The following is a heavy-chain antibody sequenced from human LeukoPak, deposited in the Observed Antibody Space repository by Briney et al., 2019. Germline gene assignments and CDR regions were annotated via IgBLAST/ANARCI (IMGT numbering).Heavy chain of an antibody. D-gene: IGHD6-25*01. Sequence: PSETLSLTCTVSGGSISSYYWNWIRLPAGKGLEWIGRIYTSGSTNYSPSLKSRVTISLDTSENQFSLKLDSVTAADTAVYYCARESFRAAGYYYYMDVWGKGTTVTVSS. CDR1: GGSISSYY. V-gene: IGHV4-4*07. CDR2: IYTSGST. CDR3: ARESFRAAGYYYYMDV. J-gene: IGHJ6*03.